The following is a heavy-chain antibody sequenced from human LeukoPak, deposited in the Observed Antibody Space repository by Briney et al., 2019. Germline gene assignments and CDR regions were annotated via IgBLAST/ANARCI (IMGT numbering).Heavy chain of an antibody. CDR2: INHSGST. D-gene: IGHD3-16*01. V-gene: IGHV4-34*01. CDR3: ARDYDYVWGSLAFDI. J-gene: IGHJ3*02. CDR1: GGSFSGYY. Sequence: SETLSLTCAVYGGSFSGYYWSWIRQPPGKGLEWIGEINHSGSTNYNPSLKSRVTISVDTSKNQFSLKLSPVTAADTAVYYCARDYDYVWGSLAFDIWGQGTMVTVSS.